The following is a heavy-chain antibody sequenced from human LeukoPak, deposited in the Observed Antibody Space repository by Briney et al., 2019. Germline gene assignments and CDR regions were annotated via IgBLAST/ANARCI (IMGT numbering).Heavy chain of an antibody. CDR2: IYHSGST. D-gene: IGHD3-10*01. CDR1: GGSISSSSYY. CDR3: ARRGSITGDY. V-gene: IGHV4-39*07. Sequence: SETLSLTCTVSGGSISSSSYYWGWIRQPPGKGLEWIGSIYHSGSTYYNPSLKSRVTISVDTSKNQFSLKLSSVTAADTAVYYCARRGSITGDYWGQGTLVTVSS. J-gene: IGHJ4*02.